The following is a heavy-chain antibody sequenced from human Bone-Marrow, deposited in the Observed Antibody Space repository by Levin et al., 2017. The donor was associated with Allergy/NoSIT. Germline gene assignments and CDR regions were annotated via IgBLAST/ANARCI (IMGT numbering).Heavy chain of an antibody. CDR2: MNPYTGNT. Sequence: ASVKVSCKASGYTFTTYDINWVRQAPGQGLEWMGWMNPYTGNTGYAQKIQGRITMTRSTSISTAYMELSSLRPEDTAVYYCARTYGSGSHYNPYYYYYMVVWDTGTTVTVSS. V-gene: IGHV1-8*01. J-gene: IGHJ6*03. CDR1: GYTFTTYD. CDR3: ARTYGSGSHYNPYYYYYMVV. D-gene: IGHD3-10*01.